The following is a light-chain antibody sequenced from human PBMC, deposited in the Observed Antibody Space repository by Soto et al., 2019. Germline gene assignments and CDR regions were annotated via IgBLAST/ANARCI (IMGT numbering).Light chain of an antibody. J-gene: IGKJ5*01. V-gene: IGKV3-15*01. CDR1: QGIGST. CDR2: GAS. Sequence: EVEVAQSPPTLSLSPGERATLSCRASQGIGSTLAWYQHKPGQAPRLLIYGASTRATNVSARFSGSGSGTEFTLTISSLQSEDFALYYCQQYNHWPPITFGPGTRLEIK. CDR3: QQYNHWPPIT.